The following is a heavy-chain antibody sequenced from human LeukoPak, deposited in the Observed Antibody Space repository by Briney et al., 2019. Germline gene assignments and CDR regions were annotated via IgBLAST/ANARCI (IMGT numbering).Heavy chain of an antibody. Sequence: GGSLRLSCAASGFTFSNYAMSWGRQAPGKVLVCVSAISGSGGSTYYADSVKGRFTISRDNSKNTLYLQMNSLRAEDTAVYYCAKCDDFWSGYLSYWGQGTLVTVSS. V-gene: IGHV3-23*01. J-gene: IGHJ4*02. D-gene: IGHD3-3*01. CDR1: GFTFSNYA. CDR3: AKCDDFWSGYLSY. CDR2: ISGSGGST.